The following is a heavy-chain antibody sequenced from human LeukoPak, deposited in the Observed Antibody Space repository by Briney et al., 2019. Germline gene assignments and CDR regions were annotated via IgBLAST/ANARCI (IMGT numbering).Heavy chain of an antibody. Sequence: PSETLSLTCTVSGGSISSYYWSWIRQAPGKGLEWIGYIYYSGNTNYNPSLQSRVTISVDTSKNQFSLKLSSVTAADTAVYYCARSGTLTGYLFWVQGTLVTVSS. D-gene: IGHD3-9*01. V-gene: IGHV4-59*01. CDR1: GGSISSYY. CDR3: ARSGTLTGYLF. J-gene: IGHJ4*02. CDR2: IYYSGNT.